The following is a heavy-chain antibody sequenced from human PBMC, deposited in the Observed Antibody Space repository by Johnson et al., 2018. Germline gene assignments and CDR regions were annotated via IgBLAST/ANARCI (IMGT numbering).Heavy chain of an antibody. CDR3: ARGPQGEILIGWGFDY. CDR2: INRNSVNI. Sequence: VQLQESGGGLVQPGGYLRLSCAASGFIFDDFAMHWVRQAPGKGLEWVSGINRNSVNIAYADSAKGRFTISRDNAKNSLYLQLNSLRAEDTAFYYCARGPQGEILIGWGFDYWGQGTLVTVSS. V-gene: IGHV3-9*01. J-gene: IGHJ4*01. CDR1: GFIFDDFA. D-gene: IGHD3-9*01.